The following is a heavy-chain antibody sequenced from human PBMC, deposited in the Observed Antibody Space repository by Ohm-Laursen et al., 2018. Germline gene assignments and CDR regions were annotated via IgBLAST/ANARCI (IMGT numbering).Heavy chain of an antibody. Sequence: GTLSLTCAVYGGSFSGYYWSWIRQPPGKGLEWIGEINHIGSTNYNPSLKSRVTISVDTSKNQFSLKLTSVTAADTAVYYCARDTAGDWGQGTLVTVSS. J-gene: IGHJ4*02. CDR2: INHIGST. D-gene: IGHD3-10*01. V-gene: IGHV4-34*01. CDR1: GGSFSGYY. CDR3: ARDTAGD.